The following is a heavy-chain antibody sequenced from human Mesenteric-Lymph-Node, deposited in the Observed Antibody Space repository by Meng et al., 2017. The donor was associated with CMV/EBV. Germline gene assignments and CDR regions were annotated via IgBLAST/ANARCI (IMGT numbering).Heavy chain of an antibody. D-gene: IGHD2-15*01. V-gene: IGHV1-46*01. J-gene: IGHJ6*02. CDR3: ARDIVVVVAATDYYYYGMDV. Sequence: ASVKVSCKASGYTFSAFYIHWVRQAPGQGLEWMGIINPSGITPTYAQKFQGRVTLTKDMSTSTVYMELSSLRSEDTAVYYCARDIVVVVAATDYYYYGMDVWGQGTTVTVSS. CDR2: INPSGITP. CDR1: GYTFSAFY.